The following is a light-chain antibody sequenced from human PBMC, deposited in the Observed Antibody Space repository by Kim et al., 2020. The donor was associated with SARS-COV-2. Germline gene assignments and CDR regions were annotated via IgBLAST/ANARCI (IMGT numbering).Light chain of an antibody. CDR1: QSISNY. CDR2: VVS. V-gene: IGKV1-39*01. J-gene: IGKJ2*01. CDR3: QQSYRTPYT. Sequence: DIQMTQSPSSLSASVGDRVTITCRASQSISNYLNWYQQKPGKAPKVLMYVVSSLQSGVPSRFSGSGTGTDFTLTINSLQPEDFASYYCQQSYRTPYTFGQGTKLQI.